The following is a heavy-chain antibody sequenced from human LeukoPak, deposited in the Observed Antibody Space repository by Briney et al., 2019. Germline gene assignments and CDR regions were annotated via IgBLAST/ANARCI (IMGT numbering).Heavy chain of an antibody. V-gene: IGHV3-23*01. D-gene: IGHD6-13*01. CDR3: AIGSLGSWYYFDY. J-gene: IGHJ4*02. Sequence: PGGSLRLSCATSGFTFGSSAMSWVRQAPGKGPEWVSTFSRSGPDTYYADSVKGRFTIFRDNSKNTLYLQMNSLRAEDTAVYYCAIGSLGSWYYFDYWGQGTLVTVSS. CDR1: GFTFGSSA. CDR2: FSRSGPDT.